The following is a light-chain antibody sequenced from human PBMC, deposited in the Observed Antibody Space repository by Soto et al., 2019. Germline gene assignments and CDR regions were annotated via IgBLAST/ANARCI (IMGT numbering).Light chain of an antibody. V-gene: IGLV2-14*01. CDR2: EVS. CDR1: SSDIGVYNY. CDR3: SSYTSSSTLGV. J-gene: IGLJ1*01. Sequence: QSALTQPASVSGSPGQSITISCTGTSSDIGVYNYVSWYQQHPGKAPKLMIYEVSNRPSGVSNRFSGSKSGNTASLTISGLQAEDEADYYCSSYTSSSTLGVFGTGTKLTVL.